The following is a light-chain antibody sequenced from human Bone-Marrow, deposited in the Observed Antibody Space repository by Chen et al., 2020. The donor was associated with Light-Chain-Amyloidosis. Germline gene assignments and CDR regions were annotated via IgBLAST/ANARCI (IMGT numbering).Light chain of an antibody. Sequence: SYELTQPPSVSVSPGQTARITCSGDALPKQYAYWYQQKPGQAPVLVIYKDSERPSGIPERFSGSSSGTTVTLTISGVQAEDEADYYCQSADSSGTYTVFGGGTKLTDL. CDR1: ALPKQY. V-gene: IGLV3-25*03. CDR3: QSADSSGTYTV. CDR2: KDS. J-gene: IGLJ3*02.